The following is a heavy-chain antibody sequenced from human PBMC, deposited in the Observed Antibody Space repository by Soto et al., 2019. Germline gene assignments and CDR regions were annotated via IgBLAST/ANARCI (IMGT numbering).Heavy chain of an antibody. V-gene: IGHV1-2*04. J-gene: IGHJ6*02. CDR1: GYTFTGYY. Sequence: QVQLVQSGAEVKKSGASVKVSCKASGYTFTGYYMHWVRQAPGQGLEWLGWINPNSGGTNYAQKFRGWVTLTRYTSISTAYMDLSRLRSDDTAVYYCARANCNYVHSMDVWVQGPKVTVSS. D-gene: IGHD1-7*01. CDR3: ARANCNYVHSMDV. CDR2: INPNSGGT.